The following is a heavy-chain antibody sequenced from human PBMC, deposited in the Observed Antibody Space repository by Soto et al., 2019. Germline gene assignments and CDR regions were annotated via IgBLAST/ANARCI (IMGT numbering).Heavy chain of an antibody. CDR2: IKQDGSEK. J-gene: IGHJ4*02. CDR3: ARENYFDY. CDR1: GFMFNSYW. V-gene: IGHV3-7*04. Sequence: PGGSLRPSCAASGFMFNSYWMGWVRQFPGKGLEWVANIKQDGSEKNYVDSVKGRFTISRDNAKKSLYLQMNSLRAEDTAVYYCARENYFDYWGQGTLVTVSS.